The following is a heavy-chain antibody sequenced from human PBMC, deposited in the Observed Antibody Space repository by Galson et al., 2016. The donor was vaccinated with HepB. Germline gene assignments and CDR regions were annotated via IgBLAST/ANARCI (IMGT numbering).Heavy chain of an antibody. D-gene: IGHD2-21*02. CDR1: GFSLSTSGVG. CDR2: IYWDADK. CDR3: AHSLEDGDGRGGYAFDI. V-gene: IGHV2-5*02. J-gene: IGHJ3*02. Sequence: PALVKPTQTLTLTCTFSGFSLSTSGVGVGSIGQPPGKALEWLALIYWDADKRYSPSLKSRLTITKDTSKNQVVLTMTNMDPVDTATYYCAHSLEDGDGRGGYAFDIWGQGTMVTVSS.